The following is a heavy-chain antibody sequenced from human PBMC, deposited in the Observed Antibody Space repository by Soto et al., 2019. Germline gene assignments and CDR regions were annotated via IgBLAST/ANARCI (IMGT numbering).Heavy chain of an antibody. CDR3: AREQITGYRYYYYGMDV. CDR2: IKQDGSEK. CDR1: GFTFSSYW. D-gene: IGHD6-13*01. J-gene: IGHJ6*02. V-gene: IGHV3-7*01. Sequence: GGSLRLSCAASGFTFSSYWMSWVRQAPGKGLEWVANIKQDGSEKYYVDSVKGRFTISRDNAKNSLYLQMNSLRAEDTAVYYCAREQITGYRYYYYGMDVWGQGTTVTVSS.